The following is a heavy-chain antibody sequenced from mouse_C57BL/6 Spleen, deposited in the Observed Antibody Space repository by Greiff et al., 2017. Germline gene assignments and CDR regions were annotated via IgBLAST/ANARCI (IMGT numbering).Heavy chain of an antibody. J-gene: IGHJ3*01. CDR3: AKAIYLAY. V-gene: IGHV2-3*01. Sequence: VHLVESGPGLVAPSQSLSISCTASGFSLTSYGVSWVRQPPGQGLEWLGVIWGDGSTNYHSALISRLGISKDNSDSQVFLKLTSLQTDDTATYYCAKAIYLAYWGQGTLVTVSA. D-gene: IGHD2-1*01. CDR1: GFSLTSYG. CDR2: IWGDGST.